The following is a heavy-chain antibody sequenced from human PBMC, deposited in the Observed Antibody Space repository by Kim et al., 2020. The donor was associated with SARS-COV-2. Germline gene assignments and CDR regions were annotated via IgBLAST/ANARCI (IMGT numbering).Heavy chain of an antibody. CDR2: IIPIFGTA. V-gene: IGHV1-69*13. J-gene: IGHJ4*02. CDR1: GGTFSSYA. D-gene: IGHD6-19*01. CDR3: AREPQGWLTTYYFDY. Sequence: SVKVSCKASGGTFSSYAISWVRQAPGQGLEWMGGIIPIFGTANYAQKFQGRVTITADESTSTAYMELSSLRSEDTAVYYCAREPQGWLTTYYFDYWGQGTLVTVSS.